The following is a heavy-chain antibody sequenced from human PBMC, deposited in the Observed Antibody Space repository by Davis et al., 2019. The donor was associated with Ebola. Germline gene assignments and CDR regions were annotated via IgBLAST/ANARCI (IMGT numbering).Heavy chain of an antibody. CDR1: GFTFSGPA. CDR3: ARHSAY. V-gene: IGHV3-73*01. Sequence: GGSLRLPCAPSGFTFSGPAMHWARQAPGKGLERVGRIRSKANSYPTAYAASVKGRFTIPRDDSKNTAYLQMNSLRAEDTAVYYCARHSAYWGQGTLVTVSS. J-gene: IGHJ4*02. CDR2: IRSKANSYPT.